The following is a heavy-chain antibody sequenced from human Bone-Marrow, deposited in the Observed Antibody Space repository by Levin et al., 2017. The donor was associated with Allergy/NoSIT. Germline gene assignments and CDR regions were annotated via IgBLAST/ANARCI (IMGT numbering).Heavy chain of an antibody. D-gene: IGHD3-22*01. V-gene: IGHV3-33*01. CDR3: ARDYNGLHYYDSSGLPDY. Sequence: PGGSLRLSCAASGFTFSSYGMHWVRQAPGKGLEWVAVIWYDGSNKYYADSVKGRFTISRDNSKNTLYLQMNSLRAEDTAVYYCARDYNGLHYYDSSGLPDYWGQGTLVTVSS. CDR2: IWYDGSNK. J-gene: IGHJ4*02. CDR1: GFTFSSYG.